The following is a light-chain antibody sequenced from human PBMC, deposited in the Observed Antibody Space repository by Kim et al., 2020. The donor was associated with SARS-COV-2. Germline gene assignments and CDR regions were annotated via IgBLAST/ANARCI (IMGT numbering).Light chain of an antibody. CDR1: RTISTN. CDR3: QQYNHWPIYT. CDR2: AAS. J-gene: IGKJ2*01. Sequence: ETVMTQSPATLSMSPGETATLSCRASRTISTNLAWYQQKPGQAPRLLIHAASTRATGVPARFSGSGSGTEFTLTISSLKSEDFAVYYCQQYNHWPIYTFGQGTKLEI. V-gene: IGKV3-15*01.